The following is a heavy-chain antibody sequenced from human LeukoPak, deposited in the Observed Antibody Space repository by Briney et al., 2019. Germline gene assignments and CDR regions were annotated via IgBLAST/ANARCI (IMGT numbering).Heavy chain of an antibody. V-gene: IGHV3-15*01. D-gene: IGHD3-22*01. Sequence: GGSLRLSCAASGFTFTNAWMSWVRQAPGKGLEWVGRIKSKADGGTSDYAAPVKGRFTISRGDSKNTLYLQMNSLKTEDTAVYYCTPTGGYDSSAYYWGQGTLVTVSS. J-gene: IGHJ4*02. CDR3: TPTGGYDSSAYY. CDR1: GFTFTNAW. CDR2: IKSKADGGTS.